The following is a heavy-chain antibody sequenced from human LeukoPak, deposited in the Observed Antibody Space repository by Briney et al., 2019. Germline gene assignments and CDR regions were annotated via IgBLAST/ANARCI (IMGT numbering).Heavy chain of an antibody. Sequence: GTLSLTCAVSGGSIITTNWWSWVRQPPGKGLEWIGEVHLNGATHYNPSLGSRVSMSIDKSKNHMSLKLTSVTAADTAIYYCTRESGAFSPFGFWGQGTLVTVSS. J-gene: IGHJ4*02. CDR2: VHLNGAT. D-gene: IGHD1-26*01. CDR3: TRESGAFSPFGF. CDR1: GGSIITTNW. V-gene: IGHV4-4*02.